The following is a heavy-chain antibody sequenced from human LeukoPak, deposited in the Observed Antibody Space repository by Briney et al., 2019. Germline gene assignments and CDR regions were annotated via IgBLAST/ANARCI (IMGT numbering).Heavy chain of an antibody. Sequence: PSETLSLTCTVSGGSISGFYWSWVRQPPGKGLEWIGYIYYSGNTNYDPSLKSRVTISVDTSKNQFSLTLSSVTAADTAVYYCARVGVTGLIDYWGQGTLVTVSS. J-gene: IGHJ4*02. CDR1: GGSISGFY. CDR2: IYYSGNT. V-gene: IGHV4-59*01. D-gene: IGHD1-20*01. CDR3: ARVGVTGLIDY.